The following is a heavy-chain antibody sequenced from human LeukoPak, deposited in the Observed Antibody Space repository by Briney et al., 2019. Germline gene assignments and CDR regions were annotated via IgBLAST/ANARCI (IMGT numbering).Heavy chain of an antibody. J-gene: IGHJ5*02. Sequence: GAAVKVSCKASGYTFTSYDINWVRQATGQGLEWMGWMNPNSGNTGYAQKFQGWVTMTRDTSISTAYMELSRLRSDDTAVYYCARGPLGPITMVRYWFDPWGQGTLVTVSS. V-gene: IGHV1-8*01. D-gene: IGHD3-10*01. CDR2: MNPNSGNT. CDR3: ARGPLGPITMVRYWFDP. CDR1: GYTFTSYD.